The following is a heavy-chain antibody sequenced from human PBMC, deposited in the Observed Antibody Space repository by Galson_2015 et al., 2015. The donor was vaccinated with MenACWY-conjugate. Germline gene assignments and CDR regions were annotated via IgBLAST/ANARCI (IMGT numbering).Heavy chain of an antibody. Sequence: SVKVSCKASGYSFTNYGINWVRQAPGQGLEWIAWINPYNNHTNYAQKVRGRVAMTTDTSTGTAYMELRSLTSDDTAIYYCARDEGVLRLSFFDFCGQGALVTVSS. CDR1: GYSFTNYG. CDR3: ARDEGVLRLSFFDF. V-gene: IGHV1-18*01. CDR2: INPYNNHT. J-gene: IGHJ4*02. D-gene: IGHD2-8*01.